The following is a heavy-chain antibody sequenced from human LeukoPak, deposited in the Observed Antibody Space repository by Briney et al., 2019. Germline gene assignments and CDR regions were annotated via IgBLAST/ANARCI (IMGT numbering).Heavy chain of an antibody. J-gene: IGHJ5*02. CDR3: ARGRGSYRNNWFDP. D-gene: IGHD1-26*01. V-gene: IGHV1-8*01. CDR2: MNPNSGNT. Sequence: ASVKVSCKASGHTFTSYDINWVRQATGQGLEWMGWMNPNSGNTGYAQKFQGRVTMTRNTSISTAYMELSSLRSEDTAVYYCARGRGSYRNNWFDPWGQGTLVTVSS. CDR1: GHTFTSYD.